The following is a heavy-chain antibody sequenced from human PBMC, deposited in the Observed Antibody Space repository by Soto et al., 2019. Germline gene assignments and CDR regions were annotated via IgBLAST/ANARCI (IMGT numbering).Heavy chain of an antibody. D-gene: IGHD3-10*01. V-gene: IGHV3-53*01. J-gene: IGHJ4*02. CDR1: GFTVSSNY. CDR2: IYSGGST. Sequence: EVQLVESGGGLIQPGGSLRLSCAASGFTVSSNYMSWVRQAPGKGLEWVTVIYSGGSTYYADSVKGRFTISGDKSKNTLSLQDTGLRTGDTAVYYRERDYGSGIFDYWGQGTLVTVSS. CDR3: ERDYGSGIFDY.